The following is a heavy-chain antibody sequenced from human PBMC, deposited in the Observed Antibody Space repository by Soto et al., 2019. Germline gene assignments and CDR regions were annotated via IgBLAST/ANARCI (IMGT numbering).Heavy chain of an antibody. V-gene: IGHV3-33*01. Sequence: QVQLVESGGGVVQPGRSLRLSCAASGFTFSSYGMHWVRQAPGKGLEWVAVIWYDGSNKYYADSAKGRFTISRDNSKNTLYLQMNSLRAEDTAVYYCARDSSSSAHYGMDVWGQGTTVTVSS. D-gene: IGHD6-6*01. CDR1: GFTFSSYG. CDR3: ARDSSSSAHYGMDV. J-gene: IGHJ6*02. CDR2: IWYDGSNK.